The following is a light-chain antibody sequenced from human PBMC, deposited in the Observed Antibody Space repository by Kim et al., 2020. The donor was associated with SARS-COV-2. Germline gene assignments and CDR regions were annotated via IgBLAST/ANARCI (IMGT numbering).Light chain of an antibody. CDR1: QSIASH. CDR2: GAS. V-gene: IGKV3-15*01. CDR3: QLSDKWPFT. Sequence: ETVMTQSPATLSVSPGDRATLSCRASQSIASHLAWYRQKPGQAPTLLIYGASTRGTGIPARFSGSGSGTEFILTISSLQSEDSAIYYCQLSDKWPFTFGPGTKVDIK. J-gene: IGKJ3*01.